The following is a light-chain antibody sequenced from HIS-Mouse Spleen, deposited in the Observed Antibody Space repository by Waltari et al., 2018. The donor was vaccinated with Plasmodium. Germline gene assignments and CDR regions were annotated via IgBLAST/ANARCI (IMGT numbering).Light chain of an antibody. J-gene: IGLJ2*01. CDR2: DVS. CDR1: SSDVGGYHY. CDR3: SSYTSSSTLV. Sequence: QSALTQPASVSGSPGQSITISCTGTSSDVGGYHYVSWYQQHPGKAPQPMIYDVSNRPSGVSNRFSGSKSGNTASLTISGLQAEDEADYYCSSYTSSSTLVFGGGTKLTVL. V-gene: IGLV2-14*03.